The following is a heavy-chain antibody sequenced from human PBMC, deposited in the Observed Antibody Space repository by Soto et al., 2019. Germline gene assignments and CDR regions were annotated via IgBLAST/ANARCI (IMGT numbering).Heavy chain of an antibody. V-gene: IGHV4-59*01. D-gene: IGHD6-6*01. CDR2: IYYSGST. CDR1: GGSISSYF. J-gene: IGHJ5*02. Sequence: PSETLSLTCTVSGGSISSYFWSWIRQPPGKGLEWIGYIYYSGSTNYNPSLKRRITISVDTSKNQFSLKLSSVTAADTAVYYCVKYSSSSAMWRTFDHWGQGTLVTVCS. CDR3: VKYSSSSAMWRTFDH.